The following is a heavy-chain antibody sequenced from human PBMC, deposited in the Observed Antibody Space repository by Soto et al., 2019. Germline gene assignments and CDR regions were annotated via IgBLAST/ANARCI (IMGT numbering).Heavy chain of an antibody. CDR3: ARSGASFCSSTSCPLIYYYYMDV. CDR2: IYYSGST. D-gene: IGHD2-2*01. V-gene: IGHV4-59*01. CDR1: GGSISSYY. Sequence: WETLSLTCTVSGGSISSYYWSWIRQPPGKGLEWIGYIYYSGSTNYNPSLKSRVTISVDTSKNQFSLKLSSVTAADTAVYYCARSGASFCSSTSCPLIYYYYMDVWGKGTTVTVSS. J-gene: IGHJ6*03.